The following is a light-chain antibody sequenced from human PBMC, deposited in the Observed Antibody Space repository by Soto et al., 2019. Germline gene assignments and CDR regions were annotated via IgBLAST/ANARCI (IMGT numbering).Light chain of an antibody. CDR1: QRINKW. J-gene: IGKJ1*01. V-gene: IGKV1-5*01. CDR2: DAS. Sequence: DIQMTQSPSTLSASIGDRVTITCRASQRINKWLAWHQQKPGKAPKLLIYDASSLQSGVPPRFRGSGSGTEFTLTIRSLQPDDIATYYCQQYSSYSAWTFGEGTKVEIK. CDR3: QQYSSYSAWT.